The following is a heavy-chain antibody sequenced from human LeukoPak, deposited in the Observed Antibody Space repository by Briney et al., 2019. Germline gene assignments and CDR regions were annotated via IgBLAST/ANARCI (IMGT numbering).Heavy chain of an antibody. V-gene: IGHV3-53*01. CDR1: GFTVSSNY. Sequence: GGSLRLSCAASGFTVSSNYMSWVRQAPGKGLEWISVIYSGGSTYYADSVKGRFTISRDNSKNTLYLQMNSLRAEDTAVYYCARCTAMVYDYWGQGTLVTVSS. J-gene: IGHJ4*02. CDR3: ARCTAMVYDY. D-gene: IGHD5-18*01. CDR2: IYSGGST.